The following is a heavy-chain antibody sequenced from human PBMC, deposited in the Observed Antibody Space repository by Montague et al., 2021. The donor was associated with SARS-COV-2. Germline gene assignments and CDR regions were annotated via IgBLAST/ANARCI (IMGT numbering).Heavy chain of an antibody. D-gene: IGHD3-22*01. Sequence: SETLSLTCAVYGGSFNDYYWSWIRQPPGKGLEWIGEINHGGSTNYSPSLKSRVTISADTSKNQFSLKLKSVTAADTANYYCARGQQRVAMIVVVMIGAKYYFDYWGQGSLVTVSS. CDR2: INHGGST. J-gene: IGHJ4*02. CDR1: GGSFNDYY. CDR3: ARGQQRVAMIVVVMIGAKYYFDY. V-gene: IGHV4-34*01.